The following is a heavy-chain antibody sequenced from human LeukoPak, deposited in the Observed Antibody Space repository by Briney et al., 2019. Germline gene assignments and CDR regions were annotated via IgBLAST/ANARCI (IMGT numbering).Heavy chain of an antibody. D-gene: IGHD3-16*01. CDR1: GFNFRSYA. J-gene: IGHJ4*02. Sequence: GGSLRLSCAASGFNFRSYAMYWVRQAPGKGLEYVSAIGPNGVSTYYAVSVKGRFSISRDNSKNALYLQMGSLRLEDMGVYYCARDWGFDYWGQGTLVTVSS. CDR3: ARDWGFDY. V-gene: IGHV3-64*02. CDR2: IGPNGVST.